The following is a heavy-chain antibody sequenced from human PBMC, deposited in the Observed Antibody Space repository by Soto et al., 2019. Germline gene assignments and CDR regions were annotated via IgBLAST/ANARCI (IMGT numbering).Heavy chain of an antibody. CDR2: ISRDGSTM. J-gene: IGHJ4*02. Sequence: QVQLVESGGGVVQPGRSLRLSCAASGVTLSNFGMHWVRQAPGKGLEWVAVISRDGSTMLYADSVKGRFTISRDSSRNTLYLQMNSLRAEDAAVYHCVGEVASGYWGQGTLVTVSS. V-gene: IGHV3-30*03. CDR1: GVTLSNFG. CDR3: VGEVASGY. D-gene: IGHD2-21*01.